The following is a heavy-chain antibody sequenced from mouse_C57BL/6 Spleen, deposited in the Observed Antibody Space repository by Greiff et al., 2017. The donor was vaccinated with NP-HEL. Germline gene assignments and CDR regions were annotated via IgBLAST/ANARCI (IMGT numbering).Heavy chain of an antibody. CDR2: IYPGSGNT. J-gene: IGHJ1*03. CDR1: GYTFTDYY. CDR3: AREELGPRGYFDV. Sequence: QVQLKQSGAELVRPGASVKLSCKASGYTFTDYYINWVKQRPGQGLEWIARIYPGSGNTYYNEKFKGKATLTAEKSSSTAYMQLSSLTSEDSAVYFCAREELGPRGYFDVWGTGTTVTVSS. V-gene: IGHV1-76*01.